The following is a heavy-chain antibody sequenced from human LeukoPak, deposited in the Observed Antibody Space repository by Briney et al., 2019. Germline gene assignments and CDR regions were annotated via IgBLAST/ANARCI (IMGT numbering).Heavy chain of an antibody. J-gene: IGHJ3*02. CDR2: IRYDGSNK. CDR3: AIPYDSSGYYYGDAFDI. D-gene: IGHD3-22*01. V-gene: IGHV3-30*02. Sequence: GGSLRLSCAASGFTFSSYGMHWVRQARGKGVEGVAFIRYDGSNKYYADSVNCRFTISSDNSKNTLSLQMNSLRAEDTAMYYCAIPYDSSGYYYGDAFDIWGQGTMVTVSS. CDR1: GFTFSSYG.